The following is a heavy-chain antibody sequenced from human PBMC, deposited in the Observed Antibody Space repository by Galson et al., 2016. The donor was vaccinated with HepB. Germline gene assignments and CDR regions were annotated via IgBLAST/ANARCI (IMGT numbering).Heavy chain of an antibody. V-gene: IGHV3-9*01. CDR1: VFKFDEHA. CDR2: MSWNSYHT. CDR3: AKTNTRRGGYYYFGMHV. D-gene: IGHD3-16*01. J-gene: IGHJ6*02. Sequence: SLRLSCAASVFKFDEHAMNWVLQAPGKGLESVSVMSWNSYHTVYVESVRGRFTISKDIAKSSQYLQMNDLRPEDTALYYCAKTNTRRGGYYYFGMHVWGQGTPVTVSS.